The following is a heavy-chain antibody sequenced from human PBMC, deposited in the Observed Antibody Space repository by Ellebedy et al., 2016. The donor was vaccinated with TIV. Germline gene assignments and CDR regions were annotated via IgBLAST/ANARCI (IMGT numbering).Heavy chain of an antibody. CDR1: GFTFSTYS. CDR2: FGVSGDTT. Sequence: GESLKISCAASGFTFSTYSMSLLPQAPGQGLEWVSGFGVSGDTTYYVDSVKGRFTISRDNSKNMLYLQINSLRADDTAVYYWARGKSGTYIHHAFDNWGLGTLVTVSS. D-gene: IGHD1-14*01. J-gene: IGHJ4*02. CDR3: ARGKSGTYIHHAFDN. V-gene: IGHV3-23*01.